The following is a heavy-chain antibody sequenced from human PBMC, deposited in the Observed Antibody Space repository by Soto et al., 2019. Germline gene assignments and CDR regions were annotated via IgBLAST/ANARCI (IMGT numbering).Heavy chain of an antibody. V-gene: IGHV3-48*01. J-gene: IGHJ4*02. CDR3: PRARIAGAGTFYFDY. Sequence: EVQLVESGGGLVQPGGSLRLSCAASGFTFSSYSMNWVRQAPGKGLEWVSYISSSSSTIYYADSVKGRFTISRDNAKNSLYMQRTSRRAEDTAVYYGPRARIAGAGTFYFDYWGQGNLVTVSS. CDR1: GFTFSSYS. D-gene: IGHD6-19*01. CDR2: ISSSSSTI.